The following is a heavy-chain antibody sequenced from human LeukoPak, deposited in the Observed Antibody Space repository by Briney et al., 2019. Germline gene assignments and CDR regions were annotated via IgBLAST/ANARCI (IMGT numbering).Heavy chain of an antibody. CDR2: ICYSGST. J-gene: IGHJ4*02. D-gene: IGHD3-22*01. CDR1: GGSISSYY. Sequence: SETLSLTCTVSGGSISSYYWSWIRQPPGKGLEWLGYICYSGSTNYNPSLKSRVTISVDTSKNQFSLKLSSVTAADTAVYYCARDTYDSSGYYHDYWGQGTLVTVSS. V-gene: IGHV4-59*01. CDR3: ARDTYDSSGYYHDY.